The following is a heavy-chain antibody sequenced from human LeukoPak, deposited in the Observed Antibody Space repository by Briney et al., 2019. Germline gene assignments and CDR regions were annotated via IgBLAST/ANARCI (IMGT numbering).Heavy chain of an antibody. Sequence: ASVKVSCKASGYTFTSYDINWVRQATGQGLEWMGWMNTNSGNTGYAQKLQGRVTITRNTSISTAYMELSSLRSEDTAVYYCARGRGGPKEVVVAAIDYWGQGTLVTVSS. CDR3: ARGRGGPKEVVVAAIDY. V-gene: IGHV1-8*01. J-gene: IGHJ4*02. CDR2: MNTNSGNT. D-gene: IGHD2-15*01. CDR1: GYTFTSYD.